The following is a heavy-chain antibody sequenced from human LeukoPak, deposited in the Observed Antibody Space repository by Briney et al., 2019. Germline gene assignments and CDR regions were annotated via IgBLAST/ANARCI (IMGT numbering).Heavy chain of an antibody. D-gene: IGHD2-21*02. J-gene: IGHJ4*02. Sequence: SETLSLTCTVSGGSISTISSGTYYWGWIRQPPGNGLEWIGSINYSGSTDYNPSLMSRVTISIDTSTNQFSLKLSSVTAADTAVYYCARHAHHGDHGYWGEGNLVTVSS. V-gene: IGHV4-39*01. CDR1: GGSISTISSGTYY. CDR2: INYSGST. CDR3: ARHAHHGDHGY.